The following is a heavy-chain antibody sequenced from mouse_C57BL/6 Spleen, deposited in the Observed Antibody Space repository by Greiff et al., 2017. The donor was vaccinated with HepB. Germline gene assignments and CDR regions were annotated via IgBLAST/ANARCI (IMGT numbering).Heavy chain of an antibody. Sequence: VQLQQPGAELVMPGASVKLSCKASGYTFTSYWMHWVKQRPGQGLEWIGEIDPSDSYTNYNQKFKGKSTLTVDKSSSTAYMQLSSLTSEDSAVYYWARPGLRGAMDYWGQGTSVTVSS. V-gene: IGHV1-69*01. CDR2: IDPSDSYT. D-gene: IGHD1-1*01. CDR1: GYTFTSYW. J-gene: IGHJ4*01. CDR3: ARPGLRGAMDY.